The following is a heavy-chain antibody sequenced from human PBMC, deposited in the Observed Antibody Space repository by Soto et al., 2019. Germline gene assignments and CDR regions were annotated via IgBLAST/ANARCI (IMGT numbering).Heavy chain of an antibody. CDR1: GGSISSYY. CDR2: IYYSGST. CDR3: ARGSGMATITSYYYYGMDV. V-gene: IGHV4-59*01. J-gene: IGHJ6*02. D-gene: IGHD5-12*01. Sequence: SETLSLTCTVSGGSISSYYWSWVRQPPGKGLEWIGYIYYSGSTNYNPSLKSRVTISVDTSKNQFSLKLSSVTAADTAVYYCARGSGMATITSYYYYGMDVWGQGTTVTVSS.